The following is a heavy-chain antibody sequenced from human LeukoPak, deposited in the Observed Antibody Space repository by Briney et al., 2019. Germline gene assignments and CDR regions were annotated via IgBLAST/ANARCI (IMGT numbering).Heavy chain of an antibody. J-gene: IGHJ4*02. V-gene: IGHV3-49*04. CDR1: GFTFGNYA. CDR3: TRDEVGATLFFDY. D-gene: IGHD1-26*01. Sequence: GRSLRLSCTASGFTFGNYAMSWVRQTPAKGHEWAGFIRSKAYGGTTVYAVSVNGRFTISRDDSNRIAYMQMNSLKTEDTAVYYCTRDEVGATLFFDYWGQGTLVTVSS. CDR2: IRSKAYGGTT.